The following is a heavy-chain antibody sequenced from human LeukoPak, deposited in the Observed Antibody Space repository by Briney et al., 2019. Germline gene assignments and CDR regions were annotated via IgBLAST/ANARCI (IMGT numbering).Heavy chain of an antibody. CDR1: GGSFRKYV. J-gene: IGHJ3*01. D-gene: IGHD6-19*01. Sequence: SVKVSCKASGGSFRKYVITWVRQAPGQGLEWMGAIIPILGVANYAQKFQDRVTITADESTSTAYMEFEDTAMYYCANAVAGDYPGGQGTMVTVSS. V-gene: IGHV1-69*10. CDR3: ANAVAGDYP. CDR2: IIPILGVA.